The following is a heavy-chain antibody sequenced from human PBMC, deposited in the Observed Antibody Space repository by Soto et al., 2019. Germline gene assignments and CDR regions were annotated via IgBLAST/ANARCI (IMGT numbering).Heavy chain of an antibody. CDR3: ARRGDYFDS. J-gene: IGHJ4*02. Sequence: ESGGGLVNPGGSLRLSCATSGFTFSDHYMTWIRQAPGKGLEWVSYISRGGQAISYADSVRGRFTISRDNAKNSLYLQVNSLRAEDTAVYFCARRGDYFDSWGQGTLVTVSS. CDR1: GFTFSDHY. CDR2: ISRGGQAI. V-gene: IGHV3-11*01.